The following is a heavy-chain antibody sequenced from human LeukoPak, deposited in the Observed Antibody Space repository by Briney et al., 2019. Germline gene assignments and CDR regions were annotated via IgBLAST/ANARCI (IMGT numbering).Heavy chain of an antibody. CDR2: ISYDGSNK. CDR3: ARASSWSVYYFDY. D-gene: IGHD6-13*01. V-gene: IGHV3-30*04. CDR1: GFTFSSYA. J-gene: IGHJ4*02. Sequence: PGGSLRLSCAASGFTFSSYAMSWVRQAPGKGLEWVAVISYDGSNKYYADSVKGRFTISRDNSKNTLYLQMNSLRAEDTAVYYCARASSWSVYYFDYWGQGTLVTVSS.